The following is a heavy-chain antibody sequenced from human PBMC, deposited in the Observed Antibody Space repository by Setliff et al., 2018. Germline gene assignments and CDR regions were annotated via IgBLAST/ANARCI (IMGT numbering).Heavy chain of an antibody. CDR1: GYTFTSYY. D-gene: IGHD3-16*02. V-gene: IGHV1-46*01. Sequence: ASVKVSCKASGYTFTSYYMHWVRQAPGQGLEWMGIINPSGGSTSYAQKFQGRVTMTRDTSISTAYMELSRLRFDDTAVYYCARVKAPALYYYMDVWGKGTTVTVSS. J-gene: IGHJ6*03. CDR2: INPSGGST. CDR3: ARVKAPALYYYMDV.